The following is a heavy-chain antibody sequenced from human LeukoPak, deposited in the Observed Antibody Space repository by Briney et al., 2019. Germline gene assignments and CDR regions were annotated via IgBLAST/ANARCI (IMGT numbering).Heavy chain of an antibody. CDR1: GYTFTSYA. D-gene: IGHD3-16*02. Sequence: ASVKVSCKASGYTFTSYAMNWVRQAPGQGLEWMGWIHPSTGNPTYAQDFTGRFVFSLDTSVSTTYLQISSLKAEDTAVYYCARAYQRLGELSLPDYWGQGTLVTVSS. V-gene: IGHV7-4-1*02. CDR2: IHPSTGNP. CDR3: ARAYQRLGELSLPDY. J-gene: IGHJ4*02.